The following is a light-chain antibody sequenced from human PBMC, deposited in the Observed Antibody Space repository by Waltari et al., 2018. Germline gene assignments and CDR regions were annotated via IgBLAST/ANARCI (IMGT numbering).Light chain of an antibody. CDR3: AVWDDSLNGHI. Sequence: QSILTQPPSASGPPGQRVTFSCSGTSSNIGSNPVNWYQHLQGTAPTLLIYKSFQRHSGVPDRFSGAKSGTSASLAISGLQSEDEADYYCAVWDDSLNGHIFGTGTKVTVL. CDR2: KSF. CDR1: SSNIGSNP. J-gene: IGLJ1*01. V-gene: IGLV1-44*01.